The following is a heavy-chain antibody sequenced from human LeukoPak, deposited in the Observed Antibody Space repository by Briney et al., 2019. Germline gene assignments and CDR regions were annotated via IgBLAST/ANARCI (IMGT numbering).Heavy chain of an antibody. V-gene: IGHV3-30-3*01. CDR1: GFTFSSYA. CDR3: ARDLNTAMDTLDY. J-gene: IGHJ4*02. CDR2: ISYDGSNK. Sequence: GGSLRLSCAASGFTFSSYAMHWVRQAPGKGLEWVAVISYDGSNKYYADSVKGRFTISRDNSKNTLYLQMNSLRAEDTAVYYCARDLNTAMDTLDYWGQGTLVTVSS. D-gene: IGHD5-18*01.